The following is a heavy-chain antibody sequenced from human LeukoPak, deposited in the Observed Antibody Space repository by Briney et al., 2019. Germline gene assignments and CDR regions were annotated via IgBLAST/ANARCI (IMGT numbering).Heavy chain of an antibody. D-gene: IGHD4-17*01. Sequence: PGGSLRLSCAASGFTVSSNYMSWVRQAPGKGLEWVSVIYSGGSTYYADSVKGRFTISRDNSKNTLYLQMNSLRAENTAVYYCARDQGYGDMDHWGQGTLVTVSS. CDR1: GFTVSSNY. J-gene: IGHJ4*02. V-gene: IGHV3-66*01. CDR3: ARDQGYGDMDH. CDR2: IYSGGST.